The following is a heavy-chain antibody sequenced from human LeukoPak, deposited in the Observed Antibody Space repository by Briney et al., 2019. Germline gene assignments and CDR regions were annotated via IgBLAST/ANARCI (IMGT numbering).Heavy chain of an antibody. D-gene: IGHD2-2*01. CDR1: GGTFSSYA. V-gene: IGHV1-69*13. J-gene: IGHJ5*02. CDR3: ARGCSSTGCYVENWFDP. CDR2: IIPIFGTA. Sequence: APVKVSCKASGGTFSSYAISWVRQAPGQGLEWMGGIIPIFGTANYAQKFQGRVTITADESTSTAYMELSSLRSEDTAVYYCARGCSSTGCYVENWFDPWGQGTLVTVSS.